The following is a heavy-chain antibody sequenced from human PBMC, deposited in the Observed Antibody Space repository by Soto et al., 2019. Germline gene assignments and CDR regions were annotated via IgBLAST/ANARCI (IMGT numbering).Heavy chain of an antibody. CDR2: INSDGTSL. CDR1: GFFFSTYL. J-gene: IGHJ4*02. Sequence: PGGPLRLSCSASGFFFSTYLMHWVRQDPGKGLVWVSRINSDGTSLSYADSVRGRFTISRDNAKNILYLQLNSLRVEDTGVYYCASLISDYWGQGT. D-gene: IGHD3-3*02. CDR3: ASLISDY. V-gene: IGHV3-74*01.